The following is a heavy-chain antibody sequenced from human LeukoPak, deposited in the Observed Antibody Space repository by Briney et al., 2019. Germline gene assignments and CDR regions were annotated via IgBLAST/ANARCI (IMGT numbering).Heavy chain of an antibody. CDR3: AREAVGAIPYYGMDV. CDR2: IYYSGST. V-gene: IGHV4-59*01. Sequence: PSETLSLTCTVSGGSISSYYWSWIRQPPGKGLEWLGYIYYSGSTNYNPSLKSRVTISVDTSKNQFSLKLSSVTAADTAVYYCAREAVGAIPYYGMDVWGQGTTVTVSS. CDR1: GGSISSYY. J-gene: IGHJ6*02. D-gene: IGHD1-26*01.